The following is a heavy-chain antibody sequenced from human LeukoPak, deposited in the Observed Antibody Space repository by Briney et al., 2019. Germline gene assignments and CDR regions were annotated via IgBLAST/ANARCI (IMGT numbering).Heavy chain of an antibody. V-gene: IGHV4-59*11. Sequence: SETLSLTCTVSGGSMNHHYWSWVRQPPGKEPEWIAYIYDSGTSATTDYNASLKSRVTISMDTSKRQFSLRLDSVTAADTAVYSCAEIPRDWGQGTPVTVSS. CDR2: IYDSGTSATT. J-gene: IGHJ4*02. CDR1: GGSMNHHY. CDR3: AEIPRD.